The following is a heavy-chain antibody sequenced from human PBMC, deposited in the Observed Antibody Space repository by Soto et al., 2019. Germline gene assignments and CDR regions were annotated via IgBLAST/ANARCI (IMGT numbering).Heavy chain of an antibody. CDR3: ARDHRVVITVFDY. V-gene: IGHV3-7*01. CDR2: IKQDGSEK. CDR1: GFTFSSYW. D-gene: IGHD3-22*01. Sequence: GGSLRLSCAASGFTFSSYWMSWVRQAPGKGLGWVANIKQDGSEKYYVDSVKGRFTISRDNAKNSLYLQMNSLRAEDTAVYYCARDHRVVITVFDYWGQGTLVTVSS. J-gene: IGHJ4*02.